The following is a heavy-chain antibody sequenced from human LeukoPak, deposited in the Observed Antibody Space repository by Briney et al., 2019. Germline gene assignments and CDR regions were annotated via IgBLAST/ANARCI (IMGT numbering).Heavy chain of an antibody. J-gene: IGHJ4*02. CDR2: ISAYNGNT. CDR3: ARDFPLVVGATTDYFDY. V-gene: IGHV1-18*01. CDR1: GYTFTSYG. Sequence: ASVKVSCKASGYTFTSYGISWVRQAPGQGLEWMGWISAYNGNTYYAQKLQGRVTMTTDTSTSTAYMELRSQRSDDTAVYYCARDFPLVVGATTDYFDYWGQGTLVSVSS. D-gene: IGHD1-26*01.